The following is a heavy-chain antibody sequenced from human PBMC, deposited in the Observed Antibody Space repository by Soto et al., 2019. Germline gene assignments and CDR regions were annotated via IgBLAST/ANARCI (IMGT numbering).Heavy chain of an antibody. CDR2: IYFTGST. V-gene: IGHV4-61*01. Sequence: SETLSLTCTVSGGAVSSGTYYWTWIRQPPGKGLEWIGHIYFTGSTNYNPSLKSRVTMSLDTSRNQFSLKLSSVTAADTAVYYCTRGPPRVQWFDPWGLGTLVTVSS. J-gene: IGHJ5*02. CDR3: TRGPPRVQWFDP. CDR1: GGAVSSGTYY.